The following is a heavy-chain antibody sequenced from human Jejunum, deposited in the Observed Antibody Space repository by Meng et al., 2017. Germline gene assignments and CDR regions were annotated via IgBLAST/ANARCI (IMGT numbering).Heavy chain of an antibody. Sequence: GESLNIFCGASGFTFSSYRMYWVRQAPGKGLVCVSRFNDHGSNATYADSVKGRFTISRDNGKRTLYLQMNSLRGEDKAVYHCARDIRGEYGYNLGYSAYGMDLWGQGTKVTVSS. CDR1: GFTFSSYR. D-gene: IGHD4-23*01. CDR2: FNDHGSNA. V-gene: IGHV3-74*03. J-gene: IGHJ6*02. CDR3: ARDIRGEYGYNLGYSAYGMDL.